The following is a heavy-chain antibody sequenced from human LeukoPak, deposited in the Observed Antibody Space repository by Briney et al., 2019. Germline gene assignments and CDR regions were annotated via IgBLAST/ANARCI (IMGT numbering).Heavy chain of an antibody. CDR3: AKEGQQLVRDYYYYYMDV. J-gene: IGHJ6*03. CDR1: GFTFDDYA. Sequence: GGSLRLSCAASGFTFDDYAMHWVRQAPAKGLEWASGISWNSGSIGYADSVKGRFTISRDNAKNSLYLQMNSLRAEDTALYYCAKEGQQLVRDYYYYYMDVWGKGTTVTVSS. CDR2: ISWNSGSI. D-gene: IGHD6-13*01. V-gene: IGHV3-9*01.